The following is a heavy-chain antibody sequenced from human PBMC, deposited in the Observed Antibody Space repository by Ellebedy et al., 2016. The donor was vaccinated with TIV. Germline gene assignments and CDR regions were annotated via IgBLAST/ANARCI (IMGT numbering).Heavy chain of an antibody. D-gene: IGHD6-13*01. V-gene: IGHV1-2*02. J-gene: IGHJ4*02. CDR2: INPNNGGT. CDR1: GYIFTGYY. CDR3: ARGSSWSFFDY. Sequence: ASVKVSCXASGYIFTGYYIHWVRQAPGQGLEWMGWINPNNGGTNYAQRFQGRVTMTRDTSITTAYMELSRLRSDDTAVYFCARGSSWSFFDYWGQGTLVTVSS.